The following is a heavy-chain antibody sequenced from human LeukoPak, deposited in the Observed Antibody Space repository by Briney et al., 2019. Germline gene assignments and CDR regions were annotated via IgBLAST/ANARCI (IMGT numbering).Heavy chain of an antibody. V-gene: IGHV3-30*04. CDR2: ISYDGSNK. D-gene: IGHD3-16*02. CDR1: GFTFSSYA. Sequence: GGSLRLSCAASGFTFSSYAMHWVRQAPGKGLEWVAVISYDGSNKYYADSVKGRFTISRDNSKNTLYLQMNSLRAEDTAVYYCARSDYDYVWGSYRFDYWGQGTLVTVSS. CDR3: ARSDYDYVWGSYRFDY. J-gene: IGHJ4*02.